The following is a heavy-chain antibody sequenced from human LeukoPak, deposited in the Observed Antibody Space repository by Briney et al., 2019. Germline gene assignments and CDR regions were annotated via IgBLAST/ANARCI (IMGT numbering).Heavy chain of an antibody. Sequence: GGSLRLSCAASGFTFSSYAMHWVRQAPGKGLERVAVMSYDGSNKYYADSVKGRFTISRDNSKNTLYLQMNSLTAEDTAVYYCARAPLTGEAHLDSWGQGTLVTVSS. J-gene: IGHJ4*02. CDR1: GFTFSSYA. CDR3: ARAPLTGEAHLDS. CDR2: MSYDGSNK. V-gene: IGHV3-30-3*01. D-gene: IGHD7-27*01.